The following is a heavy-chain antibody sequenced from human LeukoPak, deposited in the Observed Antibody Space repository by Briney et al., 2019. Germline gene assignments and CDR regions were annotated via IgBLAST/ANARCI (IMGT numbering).Heavy chain of an antibody. CDR3: AREGISDGSGLFDY. Sequence: SETLSLTCTVSGGSISSYYWSWIRQPPGKGLEWIGYIYYRGSTNYNPSLKSRVTISVDTSKNQFSLKLSSVTAADTAVYYCAREGISDGSGLFDYWGQGTLVTVSS. D-gene: IGHD3-10*01. V-gene: IGHV4-59*01. CDR1: GGSISSYY. J-gene: IGHJ4*02. CDR2: IYYRGST.